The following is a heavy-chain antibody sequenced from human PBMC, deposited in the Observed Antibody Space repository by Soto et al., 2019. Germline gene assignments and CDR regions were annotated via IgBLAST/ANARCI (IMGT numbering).Heavy chain of an antibody. CDR3: ARLPTVTTYYYYYYMDV. Sequence: QVQLVQSGAEVKKPGASVKVSCKASGYTFTSYGISWVRQAPGQGLEWMGWISAYNGNTNYAQKLQGRVTMTTDTSTSTAYMELRSLRSDDTAVYYCARLPTVTTYYYYYYMDVWGKGTTVTVSS. V-gene: IGHV1-18*01. J-gene: IGHJ6*03. CDR2: ISAYNGNT. D-gene: IGHD4-17*01. CDR1: GYTFTSYG.